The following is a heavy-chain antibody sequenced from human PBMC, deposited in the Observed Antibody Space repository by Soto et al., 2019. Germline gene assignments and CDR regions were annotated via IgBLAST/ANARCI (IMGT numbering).Heavy chain of an antibody. Sequence: QVQLVESGGGVVQPGRSLRLSCAASGFSFSSYGMHWVRQAPGQGLEWVAAVWLGGSKKYYADSVRGRFTISRDESTNTLVLQMNSLRAEDTAVYCGGRAADRTKVTRGGMDVWGQGTTVTVSS. J-gene: IGHJ6*02. CDR2: VWLGGSKK. D-gene: IGHD2-21*02. V-gene: IGHV3-33*01. CDR3: GRAADRTKVTRGGMDV. CDR1: GFSFSSYG.